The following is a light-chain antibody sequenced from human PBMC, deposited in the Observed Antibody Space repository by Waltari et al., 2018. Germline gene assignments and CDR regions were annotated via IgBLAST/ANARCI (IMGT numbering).Light chain of an antibody. Sequence: DIQMTQSPSSLSASVGDRVTITCRASQSISSYLNWYQQKPGKAPKLLIYAASSLQSGVPSRFSGSGSGTDFTLTISSRQPEDVATDYCQQSYSTPQTFGGGTKVEIK. J-gene: IGKJ4*01. CDR3: QQSYSTPQT. CDR2: AAS. CDR1: QSISSY. V-gene: IGKV1-39*01.